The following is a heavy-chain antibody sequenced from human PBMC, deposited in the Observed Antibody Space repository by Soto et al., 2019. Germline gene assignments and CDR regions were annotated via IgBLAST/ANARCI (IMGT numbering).Heavy chain of an antibody. D-gene: IGHD3-10*01. CDR1: GFTFSSYA. J-gene: IGHJ6*02. Sequence: EVQLVESGGGLVQPGGSLRLSCAASGFTFSSYAMSWVRQAPGKGLEWVSAISGSGGSTYYADSVKGRFTISRDNSKNTLYLQMNSLRAEDTAVYYCAKGGGSGNYYYYGMDVWGQGTTVTVSS. CDR2: ISGSGGST. V-gene: IGHV3-23*04. CDR3: AKGGGSGNYYYYGMDV.